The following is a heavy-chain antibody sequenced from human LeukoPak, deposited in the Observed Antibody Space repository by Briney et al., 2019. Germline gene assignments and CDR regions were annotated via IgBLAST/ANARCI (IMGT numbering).Heavy chain of an antibody. CDR3: ARGLGSSGYYSAN. CDR2: ISSSSSYI. CDR1: GFTFSSYS. D-gene: IGHD3-22*01. Sequence: GGSLRLSCAASGFTFSSYSMNWVRQAPGKGLEWVSSISSSSSYIYYADSVKGRFTISRDNAKNSLYLQMNSLRAEDMAVYYCARGLGSSGYYSANWGQGTLVTVSS. J-gene: IGHJ4*02. V-gene: IGHV3-21*01.